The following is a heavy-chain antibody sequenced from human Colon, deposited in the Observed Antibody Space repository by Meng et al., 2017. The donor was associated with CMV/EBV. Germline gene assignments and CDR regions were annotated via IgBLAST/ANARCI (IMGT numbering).Heavy chain of an antibody. V-gene: IGHV3-66*02. CDR3: ARGRRYCTSDSCYIFDS. CDR1: GVILSSMY. CDR2: LYSGNTT. J-gene: IGHJ4*02. D-gene: IGHD2-2*02. Sequence: GGFLRLSCAASGVILSSMYMNWVRQTPGKGLEWVALLYSGNTTKYADSVTGRFTISRDSSKNTLYLQMNNVRPEDTAIYYCARGRRYCTSDSCYIFDSWGQGTLVTVSS.